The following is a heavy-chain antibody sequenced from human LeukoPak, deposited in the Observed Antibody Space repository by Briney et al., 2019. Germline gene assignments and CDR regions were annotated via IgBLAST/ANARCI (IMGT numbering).Heavy chain of an antibody. J-gene: IGHJ5*01. D-gene: IGHD3-10*01. CDR3: ARDNGGWFDS. CDR2: IGIDSGNT. Sequence: GGSLRLSCAASGFTFSDYSMNWVRQAPGKGLEWISYIGIDSGNTNYADSVKGRFTISRDDAKSTLYLQMDSLSGDDTAVYYCARDNGGWFDSWGRGTLVTVSS. V-gene: IGHV3-48*04. CDR1: GFTFSDYS.